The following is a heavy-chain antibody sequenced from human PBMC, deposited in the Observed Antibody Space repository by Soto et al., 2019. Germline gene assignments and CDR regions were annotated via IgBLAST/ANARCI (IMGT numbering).Heavy chain of an antibody. CDR2: INPNSGGT. J-gene: IGHJ6*02. Sequence: ASVKVSCKASGYTFTGYYMHWVRQAPGQGLEWMGWINPNSGGTNYAQKFQGWVTMTRDTSISTAYMELSRLRSDDTAVYYCARSTGTVTYGMDVWAKGPRSPSP. CDR1: GYTFTGYY. CDR3: ARSTGTVTYGMDV. V-gene: IGHV1-2*04. D-gene: IGHD1-1*01.